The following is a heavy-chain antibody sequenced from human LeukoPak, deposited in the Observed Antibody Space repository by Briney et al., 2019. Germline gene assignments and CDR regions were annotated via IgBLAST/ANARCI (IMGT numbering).Heavy chain of an antibody. V-gene: IGHV3-21*01. CDR2: ISSSSSYI. Sequence: GGSLRLSCAACGFTFSSYSMNWVREAPGKGLEWVSSISSSSSYIYYADSVKGRFTISRDNARNSLYLQMNSLRAEDTAVYYCARVSRYDSSGYYPDGAFDIWGQGTMVTVSS. CDR1: GFTFSSYS. J-gene: IGHJ3*02. CDR3: ARVSRYDSSGYYPDGAFDI. D-gene: IGHD3-22*01.